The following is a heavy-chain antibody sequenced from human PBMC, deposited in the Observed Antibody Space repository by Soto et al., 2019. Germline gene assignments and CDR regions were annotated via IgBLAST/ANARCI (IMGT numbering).Heavy chain of an antibody. Sequence: PSETLSLTCTVSGGPISSYYWSWIRQPPGKGLEWIGYIYYSGSTNYNPSLKSRVNISVDTSKNQFSLKLSSVTAADTAVYYCGRSPTDFWSGHPPYYFDYWGQGTLVTVSS. CDR1: GGPISSYY. J-gene: IGHJ4*02. CDR3: GRSPTDFWSGHPPYYFDY. V-gene: IGHV4-59*01. D-gene: IGHD3-3*01. CDR2: IYYSGST.